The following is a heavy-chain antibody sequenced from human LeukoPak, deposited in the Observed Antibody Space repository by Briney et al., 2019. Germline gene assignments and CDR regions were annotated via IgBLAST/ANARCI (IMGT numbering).Heavy chain of an antibody. CDR1: GFALSSHW. CDR2: VNRDGSET. V-gene: IGHV3-7*03. CDR3: ARPNDYGDFDY. J-gene: IGHJ4*02. D-gene: IGHD4-17*01. Sequence: GGSLKLSCAASGFALSSHWMTWVRQVPGRGPEWVANVNRDGSETYYLDSVKGRFTISKDNAKNSLYLQMNSLRAEDTAVYYCARPNDYGDFDYWGQGTLVTVSS.